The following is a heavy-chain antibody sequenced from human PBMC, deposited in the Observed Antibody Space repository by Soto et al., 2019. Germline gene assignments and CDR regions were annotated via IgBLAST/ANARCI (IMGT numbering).Heavy chain of an antibody. CDR3: ASGDFKYPDVSSGFYYYFVF. J-gene: IGHJ4*02. D-gene: IGHD3-22*01. CDR1: GGTFSRYA. V-gene: IGHV1-69*01. CDR2: TIPIFGTA. Sequence: QVQLVQSGAEVKKPGSSVKVSCKASGGTFSRYAISWVRQAPGQGLEWMGGTIPIFGTAKYAQQFQGRVTITADESTSTAYRELSSLSSRDTAVYYCASGDFKYPDVSSGFYYYFVFWRQGTLVTVSS.